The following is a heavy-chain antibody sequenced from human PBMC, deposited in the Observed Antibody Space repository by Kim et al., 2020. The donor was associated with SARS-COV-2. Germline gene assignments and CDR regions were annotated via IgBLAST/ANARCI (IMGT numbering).Heavy chain of an antibody. CDR2: TYYRSKWYN. J-gene: IGHJ6*02. CDR1: GDSVSSNSAA. CDR3: ARDSCLYGSGSYYLRRYYYYYGMDV. V-gene: IGHV6-1*01. D-gene: IGHD3-10*01. Sequence: SQTLSLTCAISGDSVSSNSAAWNWIRQSPSRGLEWLGRTYYRSKWYNDYAVSVKSRITINPDTSKNQFSLQLNSVTPEDTAVYYCARDSCLYGSGSYYLRRYYYYYGMDVWGQGTTVTVSS.